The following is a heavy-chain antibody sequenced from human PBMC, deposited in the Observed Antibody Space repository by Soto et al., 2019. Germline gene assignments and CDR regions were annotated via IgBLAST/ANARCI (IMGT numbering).Heavy chain of an antibody. J-gene: IGHJ4*02. Sequence: QVQLVQSGAEVKKPGASVKVSCKASGYTFTSYGISWVRQAPGQGLEWMGWISAYNGNTNYAQKLQGRVTMTTDTSTRTAYMELRSLSSDDTAVYYCAISSGWYSRIFDYWGQGTLVTVSS. CDR2: ISAYNGNT. D-gene: IGHD6-19*01. V-gene: IGHV1-18*04. CDR1: GYTFTSYG. CDR3: AISSGWYSRIFDY.